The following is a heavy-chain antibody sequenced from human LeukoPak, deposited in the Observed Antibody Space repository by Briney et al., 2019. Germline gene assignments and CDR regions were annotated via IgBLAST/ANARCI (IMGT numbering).Heavy chain of an antibody. CDR1: GFTFSSYA. V-gene: IGHV3-30-3*01. J-gene: IGHJ4*02. D-gene: IGHD5-12*01. Sequence: GGSLRLSCAASGFTFSSYAMHRVRQAPGKGLEWVAVISYDGSNKYYADSVKGRFTISRDNSKNTLYLQMNSLRAEDTAVYYCALGVATIAADYWGQGTLVTVSS. CDR3: ALGVATIAADY. CDR2: ISYDGSNK.